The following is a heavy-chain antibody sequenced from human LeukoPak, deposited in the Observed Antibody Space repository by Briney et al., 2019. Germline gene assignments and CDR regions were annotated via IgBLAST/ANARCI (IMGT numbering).Heavy chain of an antibody. Sequence: ASVKVSCKASGYTFTGYYMHWVRQAPGQGLEWMGRINPNSGGTNYAQKFQGRVTMTRDTSISTAYMELSRLRSDDTAVYYCARPSSTSAGGFDYWGQGTLVTVSS. CDR3: ARPSSTSAGGFDY. D-gene: IGHD2-2*01. J-gene: IGHJ4*02. V-gene: IGHV1-2*06. CDR1: GYTFTGYY. CDR2: INPNSGGT.